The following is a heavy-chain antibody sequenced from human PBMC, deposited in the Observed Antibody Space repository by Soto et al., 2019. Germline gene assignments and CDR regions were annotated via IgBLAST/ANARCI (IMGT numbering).Heavy chain of an antibody. D-gene: IGHD3-9*01. Sequence: GGSLRLSCAASGFTFSSYGMHWVRQAPGKGLEWVAVISYDGSNKYYADSVKGRFTISRDNSKNTLYLQMNSLRAEDTAVYYCANSEGHYLTGYYMADYWGQGTLVTVSS. V-gene: IGHV3-30*18. CDR2: ISYDGSNK. CDR1: GFTFSSYG. J-gene: IGHJ4*02. CDR3: ANSEGHYLTGYYMADY.